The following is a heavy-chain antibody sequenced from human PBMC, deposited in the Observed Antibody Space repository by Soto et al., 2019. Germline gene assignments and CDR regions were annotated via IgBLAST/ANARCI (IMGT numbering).Heavy chain of an antibody. J-gene: IGHJ6*02. D-gene: IGHD2-15*01. CDR2: ISYDGSNK. CDR1: GFTFSSYA. Sequence: LRLSCAASGFTFSSYAMHWVRQAPGKGLEWVAVISYDGSNKYYADSVKGRFTISRDNSKNTLYLQMNSLRAGDTAVYYCARDPMGVAATRSYYYYYRMDVWGQGTTVTVSS. V-gene: IGHV3-30-3*01. CDR3: ARDPMGVAATRSYYYYYRMDV.